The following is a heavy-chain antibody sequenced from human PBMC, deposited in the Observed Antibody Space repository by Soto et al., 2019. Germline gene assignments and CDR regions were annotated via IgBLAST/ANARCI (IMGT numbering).Heavy chain of an antibody. CDR3: ARDSRMTTVTTIITGSLDY. V-gene: IGHV3-33*01. CDR1: GFTFSSYG. J-gene: IGHJ4*02. D-gene: IGHD4-17*01. Sequence: QVQLVESGGGVVQPGRSLRLSCAASGFTFSSYGMHWVRQAPGKGLEWVAIIWYDGSNKYYVDSVKGRFTISRDNSNHTLYLQMNSLRAEDTAVYSCARDSRMTTVTTIITGSLDYWGQGTVVTVSS. CDR2: IWYDGSNK.